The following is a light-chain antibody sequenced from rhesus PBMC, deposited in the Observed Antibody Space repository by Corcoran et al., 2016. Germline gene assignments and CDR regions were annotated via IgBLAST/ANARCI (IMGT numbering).Light chain of an antibody. J-gene: IGKJ4*01. V-gene: IGKV1-28*02. CDR1: QGISSY. CDR3: LHHNSYPLT. CDR2: AAS. Sequence: DIQMTQSPSSLSASVGDTVTITCRASQGISSYLHWFQQKPGKAPKLLIYAASSLESGVPSRFSGSGSGTDFTLTSSSLQPEDFTIYYCLHHNSYPLTFGGGTKVELK.